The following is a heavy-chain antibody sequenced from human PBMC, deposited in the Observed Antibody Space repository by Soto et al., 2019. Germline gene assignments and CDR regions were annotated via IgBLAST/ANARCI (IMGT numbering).Heavy chain of an antibody. D-gene: IGHD2-15*01. J-gene: IGHJ3*02. CDR1: GFTFSDYY. Sequence: GGSLRLSCAASGFTFSDYYMSWIRQAPGKGLEWVSYISSSGSTIYYADSVKGRFTISRDNAKNSLYLQMNSLRAEDTAVYYCAREMPAVVAATRGAFDIWGQGTMVTVSS. CDR2: ISSSGSTI. CDR3: AREMPAVVAATRGAFDI. V-gene: IGHV3-11*01.